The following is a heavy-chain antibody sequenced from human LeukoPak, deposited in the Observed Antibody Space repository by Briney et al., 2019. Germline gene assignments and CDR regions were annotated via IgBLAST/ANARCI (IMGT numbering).Heavy chain of an antibody. CDR3: AKQELGVTTCDAFDI. V-gene: IGHV3-21*01. CDR2: ISSRSTYI. D-gene: IGHD1-26*01. J-gene: IGHJ3*02. CDR1: GFTFSTYH. Sequence: PGGSLGLSGEASGFTFSTYHMNWVRQAQGKGPEWFPSISSRSTYIYYADSVKGRFTISRDNAKNSLFLQMNSLRADDTAVYYCAKQELGVTTCDAFDIWGQGTLVTVSS.